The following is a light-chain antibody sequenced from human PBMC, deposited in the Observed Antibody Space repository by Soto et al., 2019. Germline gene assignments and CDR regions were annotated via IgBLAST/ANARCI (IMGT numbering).Light chain of an antibody. V-gene: IGKV3-15*01. CDR2: GAS. CDR1: QNIISN. J-gene: IGKJ5*01. CDR3: QQRSDWPPT. Sequence: EIVMTQSPATLSVSPGARVTLSCRASQNIISNLAWYQQKPGQAPRLLIYGASTRATGIPARFSGSGSGTDFTLTISSLEPEDFAVYFCQQRSDWPPTFGQGTRLEIK.